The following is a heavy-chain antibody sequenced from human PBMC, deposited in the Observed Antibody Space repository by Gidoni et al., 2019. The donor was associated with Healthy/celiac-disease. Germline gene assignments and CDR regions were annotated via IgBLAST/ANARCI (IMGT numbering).Heavy chain of an antibody. D-gene: IGHD3-10*01. CDR2: IYYSRST. J-gene: IGHJ4*02. CDR1: AGSISSSSYY. CDR3: ARVLHWGEEGRVY. Sequence: QLQLPESGPGLVKPSETLSLTCTVSAGSISSSSYYWGWIRQPPGKGLEWIGSIYYSRSTYYNPSLKSRVTISVDTSKNQFSLKLSSVTAADTAVYYCARVLHWGEEGRVYWGQGTLVTVSS. V-gene: IGHV4-39*01.